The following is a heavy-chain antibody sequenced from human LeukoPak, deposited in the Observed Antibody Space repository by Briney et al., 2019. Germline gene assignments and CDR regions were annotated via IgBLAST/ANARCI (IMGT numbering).Heavy chain of an antibody. CDR1: GGSVNSGGYY. CDR3: ARLFHPALSGNYPFDY. J-gene: IGHJ4*02. CDR2: IYYSGST. V-gene: IGHV4-61*08. Sequence: SETLSLTCTVSGGSVNSGGYYWSWIRQSPGKGLECIGYIYYSGSTIYNPSLKSRVTISVDTSKNLFSLRLNSVTAADTAVYYCARLFHPALSGNYPFDYWGQGTLVTVSS. D-gene: IGHD1-26*01.